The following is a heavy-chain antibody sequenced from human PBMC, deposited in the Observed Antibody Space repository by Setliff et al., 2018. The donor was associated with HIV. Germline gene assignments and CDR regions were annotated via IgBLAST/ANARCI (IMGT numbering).Heavy chain of an antibody. CDR1: GGSISSGGYS. J-gene: IGHJ6*03. V-gene: IGHV4-30-2*01. CDR3: ALTGHRLLRGYMDV. Sequence: TLSLTCAASGGSISSGGYSWNWIRQPPGKGLEWIGYIYHSGSTFYNPSLKSRVTMSLDTSKKHFSLNLKSVTAADTAVYYCALTGHRLLRGYMDVWGKGTTVTVSS. CDR2: IYHSGST. D-gene: IGHD2-15*01.